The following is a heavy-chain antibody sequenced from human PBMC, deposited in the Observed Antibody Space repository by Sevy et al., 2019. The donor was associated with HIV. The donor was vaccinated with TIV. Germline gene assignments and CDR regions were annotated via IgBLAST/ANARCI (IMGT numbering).Heavy chain of an antibody. J-gene: IGHJ6*02. CDR3: ARQYYYGSGRIFYYGMDV. D-gene: IGHD3-10*01. V-gene: IGHV3-74*01. CDR1: GFTFRNYW. CDR2: LDSDDGST. Sequence: GGSLRLSCAASGFTFRNYWMHWVRQDPGKGLVWVSRLDSDDGSTSYADSVKGRFTISRDNAKSTLFLQMNSLRAEDTAVYYCARQYYYGSGRIFYYGMDVWGQGTTVTVSS.